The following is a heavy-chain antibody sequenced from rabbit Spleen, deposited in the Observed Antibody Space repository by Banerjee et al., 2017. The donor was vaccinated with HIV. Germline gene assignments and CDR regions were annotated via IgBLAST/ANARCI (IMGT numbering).Heavy chain of an antibody. J-gene: IGHJ6*01. CDR3: ARDTSSSFSSYGMDL. V-gene: IGHV1S45*01. D-gene: IGHD1-1*01. Sequence: QEQLLESGGGLVKPEGSLKLSCTASGFSFSNKAVMCWVRQAPGKGLEWIGCVDVGSSGFTYFANWAKGRFTISKTSSTTVALQMTGMTAADTATYFCARDTSSSFSSYGMDLWGPGTLVTVS. CDR2: VDVGSSGFT. CDR1: GFSFSNKAV.